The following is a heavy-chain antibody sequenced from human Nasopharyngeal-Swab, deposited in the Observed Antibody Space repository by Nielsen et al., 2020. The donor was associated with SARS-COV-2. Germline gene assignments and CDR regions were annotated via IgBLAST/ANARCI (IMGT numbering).Heavy chain of an antibody. V-gene: IGHV3-15*01. J-gene: IGHJ4*02. CDR2: SKRKTDGGTT. D-gene: IGHD4-17*01. CDR1: GFTFSNAW. CDR3: TTDLHDYGDLDY. Sequence: GESLKISCAAPGFTFSNAWMSWVRQAPGKGLEWVGRSKRKTDGGTTDYAAPVKGRFTISRDDSKNTLYLQMNSLKTEDTAVYYCTTDLHDYGDLDYWGQGTLVTVSS.